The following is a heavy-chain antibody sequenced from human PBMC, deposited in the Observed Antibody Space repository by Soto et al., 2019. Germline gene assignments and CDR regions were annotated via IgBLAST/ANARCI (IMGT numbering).Heavy chain of an antibody. V-gene: IGHV1-3*01. J-gene: IGHJ5*02. CDR2: INAANGDT. CDR3: VRRHVSATGIDWFDP. CDR1: GYTFTSYG. Sequence: ASVKVSCKASGYTFTSYGIHWVRQAPGQRLEWMGWINAANGDTKYSPKFQGRVTITRDTSASTAYMELSSLRSEDTAVYYCVRRHVSATGIDWFDPWRQGTLVTV. D-gene: IGHD6-13*01.